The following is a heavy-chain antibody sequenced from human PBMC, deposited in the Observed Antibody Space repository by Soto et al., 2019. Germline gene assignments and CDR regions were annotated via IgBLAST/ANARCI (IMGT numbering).Heavy chain of an antibody. Sequence: QVQLVQSGAEVKKPGSSVKVSCKASGGTFSSYTISWVRQAPGQGLEWMGRIIPILGIANYAQKFQGRVTXTXDXXTSTAYMELSSLRSEDTAVYYCAGGGHDYGDLRDYWGQGTLVTVSS. CDR3: AGGGHDYGDLRDY. D-gene: IGHD4-17*01. J-gene: IGHJ4*02. CDR1: GGTFSSYT. CDR2: IIPILGIA. V-gene: IGHV1-69*02.